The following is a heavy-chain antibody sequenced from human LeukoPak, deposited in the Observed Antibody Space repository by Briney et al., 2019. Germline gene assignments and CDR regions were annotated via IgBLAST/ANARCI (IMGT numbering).Heavy chain of an antibody. D-gene: IGHD7-27*01. V-gene: IGHV4-59*12. J-gene: IGHJ6*02. CDR1: GGSISSYY. CDR2: IYYSGST. CDR3: ARIKGPGYYYYGMDV. Sequence: KPSETLSLTCTVSGGSISSYYWSWIRQPPGKGLEWIGYIYYSGSTNYNPSLKSRVTISVDTSKNQFSLKLSSVTAADTAVYYCARIKGPGYYYYGMDVWGQGTTVTVSS.